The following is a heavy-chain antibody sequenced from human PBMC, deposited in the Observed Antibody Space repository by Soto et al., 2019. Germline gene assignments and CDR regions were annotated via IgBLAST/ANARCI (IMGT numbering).Heavy chain of an antibody. CDR2: IFSNDEK. V-gene: IGHV2-26*01. CDR1: GFSLSNARMG. Sequence: QVTLKESGPVLVKPTETLTLTCTVSGFSLSNARMGVSWIRQPPGQALEWLAHIFSNDEKSYNKSLKSTLAISPDSSAGQVVLSTPNTDPVDTATYYCARIGQLLVVPFMDVWGKGTTGTVSS. J-gene: IGHJ6*03. D-gene: IGHD5-18*01. CDR3: ARIGQLLVVPFMDV.